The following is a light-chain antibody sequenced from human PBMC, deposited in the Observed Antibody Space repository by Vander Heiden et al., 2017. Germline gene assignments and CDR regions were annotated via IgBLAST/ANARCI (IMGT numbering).Light chain of an antibody. CDR1: QGISSY. V-gene: IGKV1-9*01. J-gene: IGKJ3*01. CDR3: QPRFT. CDR2: AAS. Sequence: IQLTQSSSFLSASLGDRVTITFRASQGISSYLAWYQQKPGKAPKLLIYAASTLQSRVPSRFSGSGSGTEFTLTISSLQPKDFATYYCQPRFTFGPGTKVDIK.